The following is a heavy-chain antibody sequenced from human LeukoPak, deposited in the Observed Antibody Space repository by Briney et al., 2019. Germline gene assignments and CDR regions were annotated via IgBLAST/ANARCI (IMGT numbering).Heavy chain of an antibody. Sequence: QPGGSLRLSCAASGFTFDDYGMSWVRQAPGKGLEWVSGINWNGGSTGYADSVKGRFTISRDNAKNSLYLQMNSLRAEDTALYYCARWSVGYYDSSGYYHKGGYYFDYWGQGTLVTVSS. CDR1: GFTFDDYG. V-gene: IGHV3-20*04. J-gene: IGHJ4*02. CDR2: INWNGGST. D-gene: IGHD3-22*01. CDR3: ARWSVGYYDSSGYYHKGGYYFDY.